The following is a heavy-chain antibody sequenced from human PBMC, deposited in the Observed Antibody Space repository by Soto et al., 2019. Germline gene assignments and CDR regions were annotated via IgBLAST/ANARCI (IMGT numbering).Heavy chain of an antibody. V-gene: IGHV3-23*01. CDR2: ISGSRGTT. Sequence: LRLSCAASGFIFISYAMTWVRQSPGKWLEWVSTISGSRGTTYYADSVKGRFTISRDNSKNTLYLQMNSLTAEDTAIYYCAKDAGMAVAGPSYFDSWGQGTLVTVSS. D-gene: IGHD6-19*01. J-gene: IGHJ4*02. CDR3: AKDAGMAVAGPSYFDS. CDR1: GFIFISYA.